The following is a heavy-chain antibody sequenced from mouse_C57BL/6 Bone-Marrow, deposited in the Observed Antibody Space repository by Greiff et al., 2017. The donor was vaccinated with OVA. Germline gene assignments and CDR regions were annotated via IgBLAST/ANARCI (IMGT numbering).Heavy chain of an antibody. V-gene: IGHV1-4*01. CDR1: GYTFTSYT. Sequence: QVQLQQSGAELARPGASVKMSCKASGYTFTSYTMHWVKQRPGQGLEWIGYINPSSGYTTYNQKFKDKATLTADKSYSTAYMQLSSLTSEDSAVYYCARKRATGGGNLAWFAYWGQGTLVTVSA. J-gene: IGHJ3*01. CDR3: ARKRATGGGNLAWFAY. D-gene: IGHD4-1*02. CDR2: INPSSGYT.